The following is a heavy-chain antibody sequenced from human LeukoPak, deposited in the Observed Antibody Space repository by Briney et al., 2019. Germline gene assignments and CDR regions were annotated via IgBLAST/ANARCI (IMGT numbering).Heavy chain of an antibody. CDR2: INAGNGNT. CDR3: AREGFSSGRTGDY. CDR1: GYTFTSYA. Sequence: GASVKVSCRASGYTFTSYAMHWVRQAPGQRLEWMGWINAGNGNTKYSQKFQGRVTITRDTSASTAYMELSSLRSEDTAVYYCAREGFSSGRTGDYWGQGTLVTVSS. J-gene: IGHJ4*02. D-gene: IGHD6-19*01. V-gene: IGHV1-3*01.